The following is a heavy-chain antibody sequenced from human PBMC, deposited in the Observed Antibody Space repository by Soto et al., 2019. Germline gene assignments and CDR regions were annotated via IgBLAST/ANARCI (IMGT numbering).Heavy chain of an antibody. V-gene: IGHV3-13*01. CDR1: GFTYPSYD. CDR2: MGGAGAR. CDR3: TRGTFGVGMDL. D-gene: IGHD3-10*01. J-gene: IGHJ6*02. Sequence: EVQLVQSGGGLAQPGGSLRLSCAAFGFTYPSYDMVWVRHVAGKGLEWVSSMGGAGAREYAGSVRGRFTISRDKARNSLYPQMDSLRVGDTAVYYCTRGTFGVGMDLWGQGTPVTVSS.